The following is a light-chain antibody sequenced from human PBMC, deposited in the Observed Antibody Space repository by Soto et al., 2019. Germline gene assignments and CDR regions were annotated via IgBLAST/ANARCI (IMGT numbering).Light chain of an antibody. J-gene: IGKJ4*01. CDR3: QQYNNWPPLT. CDR2: GAS. V-gene: IGKV3-15*01. CDR1: QSVSGN. Sequence: EIVMTQSPATLSVSPGERATLSCRASQSVSGNLAWYQRKPGQAPRLLIYGASTRATGIPARFSGSGSGTEFTLTISSMQSEDFSVYYCQQYNNWPPLTFGGGTKVEIK.